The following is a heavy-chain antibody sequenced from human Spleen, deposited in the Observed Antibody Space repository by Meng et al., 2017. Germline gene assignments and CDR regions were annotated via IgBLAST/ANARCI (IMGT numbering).Heavy chain of an antibody. CDR1: GGSLSGYY. D-gene: IGHD6-13*01. CDR3: ARVPAAGPEGDY. V-gene: IGHV4-34*01. CDR2: LNHGGSS. J-gene: IGHJ4*02. Sequence: SETLSLTCAVYGGSLSGYYWSWIRQPPGKGLEWIGELNHGGSSNYNPSLKSRVSISVDTSKNQFSLKLSSVTAADTALYYCARVPAAGPEGDYWGQGTLVTV.